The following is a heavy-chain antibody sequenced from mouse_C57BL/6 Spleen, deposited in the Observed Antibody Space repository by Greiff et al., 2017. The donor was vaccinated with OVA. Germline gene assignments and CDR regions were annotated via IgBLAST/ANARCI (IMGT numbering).Heavy chain of an antibody. Sequence: QVQLKESGAELMKPGASVKLSCKATGYTFTGYWIEWVKQRPGHGLEWIGEILPGSGSTNYNQKFKGKATLTVDTSSSTAYMQLSSLTSEDSAVYYCARRAGLYYAMDYWGQGTSVTVSS. CDR1: GYTFTGYW. CDR2: ILPGSGST. CDR3: ARRAGLYYAMDY. D-gene: IGHD3-3*01. V-gene: IGHV1-9*01. J-gene: IGHJ4*01.